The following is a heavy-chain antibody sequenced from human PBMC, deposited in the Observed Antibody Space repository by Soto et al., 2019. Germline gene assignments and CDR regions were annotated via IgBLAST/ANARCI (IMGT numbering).Heavy chain of an antibody. CDR1: GFTFSSYA. V-gene: IGHV3-64*01. Sequence: LRLSCAASGFTFSSYAMHWVRQAPGKGLEYVSAISSNGGSTNYANSVKGRFTISRDNSKNTLWLQMGSLRPEDMAVYYCVMRGSSSWAYDYWGQGTLVTVSS. CDR2: ISSNGGST. CDR3: VMRGSSSWAYDY. D-gene: IGHD6-13*01. J-gene: IGHJ4*02.